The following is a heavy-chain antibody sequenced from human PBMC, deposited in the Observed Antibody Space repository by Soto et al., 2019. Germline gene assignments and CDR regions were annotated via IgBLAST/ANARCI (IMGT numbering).Heavy chain of an antibody. CDR3: ASGATVSRPYPLGY. CDR2: MNPNSGNT. Sequence: QVQLVQSGAEVKKPGASVKVSCKASGYTFTSYDINWVRQATGQGLEWMGWMNPNSGNTGYAQKFQGRVTMTRNTSISTAYMELSSLRSEDTAVYYCASGATVSRPYPLGYWGQGTLVTVSS. J-gene: IGHJ4*02. V-gene: IGHV1-8*01. D-gene: IGHD1-1*01. CDR1: GYTFTSYD.